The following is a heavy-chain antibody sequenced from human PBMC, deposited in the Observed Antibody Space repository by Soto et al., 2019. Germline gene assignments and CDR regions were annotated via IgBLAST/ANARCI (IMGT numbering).Heavy chain of an antibody. CDR3: ARRSNYDYDYIWGSYRLYYFDY. D-gene: IGHD3-16*02. CDR2: IYYSGST. Sequence: QVQLQESGPGLVKPSQTLSLTCTVSGGSISSGGYYWSWIRQHPGKGLEWIGYIYYSGSTYYNPSLKSRVTISVDTSKNQFSLKLSSVTAADTAVYYCARRSNYDYDYIWGSYRLYYFDYWGQGTLVTVSS. V-gene: IGHV4-31*03. J-gene: IGHJ4*02. CDR1: GGSISSGGYY.